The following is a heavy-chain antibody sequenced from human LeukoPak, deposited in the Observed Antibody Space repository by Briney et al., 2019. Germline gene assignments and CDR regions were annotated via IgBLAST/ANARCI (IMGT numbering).Heavy chain of an antibody. CDR3: AKTWRHSSSWIDY. CDR2: ISAYNGNT. D-gene: IGHD6-13*01. CDR1: GYSFTSYG. J-gene: IGHJ4*02. V-gene: IGHV1-18*01. Sequence: GESLKISCKGSGYSFTSYGISWVRQAPGQGLEWMGWISAYNGNTNYAQKLQGRVTMTTDTSTSTAYMELRSLRSDDTAVYYCAKTWRHSSSWIDYWGQGTLVTVSS.